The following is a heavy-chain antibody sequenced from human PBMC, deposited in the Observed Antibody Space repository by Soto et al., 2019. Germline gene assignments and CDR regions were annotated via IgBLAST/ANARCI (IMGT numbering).Heavy chain of an antibody. CDR1: GGTFSSYA. D-gene: IGHD5-12*01. CDR2: IIPIFGTA. J-gene: IGHJ4*02. CDR3: ARAFREGRDGYNSYYFDY. Sequence: GASVKVSCKASGGTFSSYAISWVRQAPGQGLEWMGGIIPIFGTANYAQKFQGRVTITADESTSTAYMELSSLRSEDTAVYYCARAFREGRDGYNSYYFDYWGQGTLVTDSS. V-gene: IGHV1-69*13.